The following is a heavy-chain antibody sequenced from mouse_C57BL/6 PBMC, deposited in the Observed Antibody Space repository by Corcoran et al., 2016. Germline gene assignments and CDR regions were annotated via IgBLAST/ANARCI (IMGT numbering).Heavy chain of an antibody. Sequence: QIQLVQSGPELKKPGETVKISCKASGYTFTTYGMSWVKQAPGKGLKWMGWINTYSGVPTYADDFKGRFAFSLETSASTAYLQINNLKNEDTATYFCARWLLTSRDYAMDYWGQGTSVTVSS. CDR2: INTYSGVP. CDR1: GYTFTTYG. J-gene: IGHJ4*01. CDR3: ARWLLTSRDYAMDY. V-gene: IGHV9-3*01. D-gene: IGHD2-3*01.